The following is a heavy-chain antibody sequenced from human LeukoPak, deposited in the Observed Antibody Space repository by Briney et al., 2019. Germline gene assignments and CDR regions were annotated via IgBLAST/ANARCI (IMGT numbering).Heavy chain of an antibody. V-gene: IGHV1-69*05. CDR2: IIPIFGTA. CDR3: ARQVGGSSHFDY. Sequence: ASVKVSCKASAGTFSSYAISWVRQAPGQGLEWMGGIIPIFGTANYAQKFQGRVTITTDESTSTAYMELGSLRSEDTAVYYCARQVGGSSHFDYWGQGTLVTVSS. J-gene: IGHJ4*02. CDR1: AGTFSSYA. D-gene: IGHD1-26*01.